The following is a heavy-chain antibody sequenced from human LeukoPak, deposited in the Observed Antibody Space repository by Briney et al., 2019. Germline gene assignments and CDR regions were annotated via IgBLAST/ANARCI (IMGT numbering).Heavy chain of an antibody. D-gene: IGHD4-17*01. CDR1: GYTFTSYY. J-gene: IGHJ5*02. V-gene: IGHV1-46*01. Sequence: ASVTVSFMASGYTFTSYYMHWVRQAPGQGLEWMGIINPSGGSTSYAQKFQGRVTMTRDTSTSTVYMELSSLRSEDTAVYYCARGPTVTNNWFDPWGQGTLVTVSS. CDR2: INPSGGST. CDR3: ARGPTVTNNWFDP.